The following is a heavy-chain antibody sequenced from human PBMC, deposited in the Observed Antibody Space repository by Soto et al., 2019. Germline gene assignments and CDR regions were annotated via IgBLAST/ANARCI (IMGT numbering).Heavy chain of an antibody. CDR2: ISAYNGNT. CDR3: ARDRLSRTAAGPTDY. V-gene: IGHV1-18*04. J-gene: IGHJ4*02. D-gene: IGHD6-13*01. Sequence: ASVKVCCKASGYTFTSYGISWVRQAPGQGLEWMGWISAYNGNTNYAQKLQGRVTMTTDTSTSTAYMELRSLRSDDTAVYYCARDRLSRTAAGPTDYWGQGTLVTVSS. CDR1: GYTFTSYG.